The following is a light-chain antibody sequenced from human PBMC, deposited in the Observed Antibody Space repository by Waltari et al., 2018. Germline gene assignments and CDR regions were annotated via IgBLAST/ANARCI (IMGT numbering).Light chain of an antibody. CDR3: QVWDDVTDSGV. J-gene: IGLJ3*02. CDR2: YVS. CDR1: NIGSKS. V-gene: IGLV3-21*04. Sequence: YVLTQPPSVSVDPGKTARLTCGGDNIGSKSVNWYQQKPGQAPVLVMFYVSDRPSEIPGRFSGSNSGNTATLTISWVEAGDEADYHCQVWDDVTDSGVFGGGTNLTVL.